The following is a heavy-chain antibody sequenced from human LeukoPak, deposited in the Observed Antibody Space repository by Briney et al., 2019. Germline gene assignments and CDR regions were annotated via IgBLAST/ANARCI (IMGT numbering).Heavy chain of an antibody. CDR1: GGTFSSYA. Sequence: ASVKVSCKASGGTFSSYAISWVRQAPGQGLEWMGRINPNSGGTNYAQKFQGRVTMTRDTSISTAYMELSRLRSDDTAVYYCARLWAVAGTQDYWGQGTLVTVSS. D-gene: IGHD6-19*01. CDR3: ARLWAVAGTQDY. CDR2: INPNSGGT. V-gene: IGHV1-2*06. J-gene: IGHJ4*02.